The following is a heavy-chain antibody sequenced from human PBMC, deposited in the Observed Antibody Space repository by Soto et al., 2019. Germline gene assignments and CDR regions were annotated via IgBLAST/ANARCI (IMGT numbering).Heavy chain of an antibody. CDR1: GYTLTGYY. V-gene: IGHV1-2*04. D-gene: IGHD4-17*01. CDR3: ARDCLPTPLRAYGGNPYYFDH. J-gene: IGHJ4*02. Sequence: QVQLVQSGAEVKKPGASVKVSCKAAGYTLTGYYMHWVRQAPGQGLEWMGWINPNRGGTNYAQKFQGCVTMTRDTSISTAYMELSTLGSDDTAVYYCARDCLPTPLRAYGGNPYYFDHWGQGTLVTVSS. CDR2: INPNRGGT.